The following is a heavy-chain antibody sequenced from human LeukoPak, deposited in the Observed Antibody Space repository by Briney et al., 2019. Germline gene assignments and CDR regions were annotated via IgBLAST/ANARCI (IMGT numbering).Heavy chain of an antibody. CDR3: ARGTIAARVDY. V-gene: IGHV7-4-1*02. Sequence: GASVKVSCKASGYTFTTYALNWVRQAPGQGLEWMGWINTNTGNPTYAQGFTGRFVFSLDTSVSTAFLQISSLKAEDTAVYYCARGTIAARVDYWGQGTLVTVSS. D-gene: IGHD6-6*01. CDR2: INTNTGNP. J-gene: IGHJ4*02. CDR1: GYTFTTYA.